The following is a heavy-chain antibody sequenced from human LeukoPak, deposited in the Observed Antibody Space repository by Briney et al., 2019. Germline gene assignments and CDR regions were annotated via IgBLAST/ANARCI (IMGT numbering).Heavy chain of an antibody. Sequence: SVKVSCKASGGTFSSYAISWVRQAPGQGLEWMGRIIPIFGIANYAQKFQGRVTITADKSTSTAYMELSSLRSEDTAVYYCARGAYDSNGYRFDYWGQGTLVTVSS. CDR3: ARGAYDSNGYRFDY. CDR2: IIPIFGIA. CDR1: GGTFSSYA. V-gene: IGHV1-69*04. D-gene: IGHD3-22*01. J-gene: IGHJ4*02.